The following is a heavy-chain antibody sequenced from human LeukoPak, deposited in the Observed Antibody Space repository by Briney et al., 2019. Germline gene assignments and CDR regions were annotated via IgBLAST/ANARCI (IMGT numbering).Heavy chain of an antibody. CDR1: GGSISSYY. J-gene: IGHJ4*02. D-gene: IGHD3-22*01. CDR3: ARHAMGSGYNFDY. V-gene: IGHV4-59*08. Sequence: SETLSLTCTVSGGSISSYYWSWIRQPPGTGLEWIGYIYYSGSTNYNPSLKSRVTISVDTSKNQFSLKLSSVTAADTAVYYCARHAMGSGYNFDYWGQGTLVTVSS. CDR2: IYYSGST.